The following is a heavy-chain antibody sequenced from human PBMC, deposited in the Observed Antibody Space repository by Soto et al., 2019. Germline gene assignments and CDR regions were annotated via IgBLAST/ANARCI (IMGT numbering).Heavy chain of an antibody. Sequence: ASVKVSCKASGGTFSSYTISWVRQAPGQGLEWMGRIIPILGIANYAQKFQGRVTITADKSTSTAYMELSSLRSEDTAVYYCARDKGSVAPTYYFDYWGQGTLVTVSS. CDR2: IIPILGIA. J-gene: IGHJ4*02. D-gene: IGHD6-19*01. V-gene: IGHV1-69*04. CDR3: ARDKGSVAPTYYFDY. CDR1: GGTFSSYT.